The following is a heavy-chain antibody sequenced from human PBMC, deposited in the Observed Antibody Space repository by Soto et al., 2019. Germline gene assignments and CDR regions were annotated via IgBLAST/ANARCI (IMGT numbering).Heavy chain of an antibody. CDR1: GGSISSSSYY. CDR2: IYYSGST. J-gene: IGHJ6*02. Sequence: SGTLSLTCTVYGGSISSSSYYWGWIRQPPGKGLEWIGSIYYSGSTYYNPSLKSRVTISVDTSKNQFSLKLSSVTAADTAVYYCARAGYSYGYDEDYYYAMDVWGQGTTVT. D-gene: IGHD5-18*01. V-gene: IGHV4-39*01. CDR3: ARAGYSYGYDEDYYYAMDV.